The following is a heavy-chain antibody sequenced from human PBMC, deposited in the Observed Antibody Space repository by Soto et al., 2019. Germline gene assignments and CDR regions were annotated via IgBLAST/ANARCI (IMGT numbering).Heavy chain of an antibody. J-gene: IGHJ4*02. CDR1: GGSFSGYY. CDR3: ARGRVRWFGGKDFDY. V-gene: IGHV4-34*01. CDR2: INHSGST. Sequence: QVQLQQWGAGLLKPSETLSLTCAVYGGSFSGYYWSWIRQPPGKGLEWIGEINHSGSTNYNPSLKSRVTIAADASKXQFSLKLSSVTAADTAVYYCARGRVRWFGGKDFDYWGQGTLVTVSS. D-gene: IGHD3-10*01.